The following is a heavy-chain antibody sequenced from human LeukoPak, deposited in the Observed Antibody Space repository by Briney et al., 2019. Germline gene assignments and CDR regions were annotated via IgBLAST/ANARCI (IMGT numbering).Heavy chain of an antibody. CDR2: IYHSGST. V-gene: IGHV4-38-2*02. J-gene: IGHJ6*02. D-gene: IGHD6-13*01. CDR3: ARVAAAGTYYYYGMDV. Sequence: SETLSLTCTASGYSISSGYYWGWIRQPPGKGLEWIGSIYHSGSTYYNPSLKSRVTISVDTSKNQFSLKLSSVTAADTAVYYCARVAAAGTYYYYGMDVWGQGTTVTVSS. CDR1: GYSISSGYY.